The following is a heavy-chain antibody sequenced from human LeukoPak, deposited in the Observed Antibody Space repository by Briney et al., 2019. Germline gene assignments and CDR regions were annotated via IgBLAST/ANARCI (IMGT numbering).Heavy chain of an antibody. CDR1: GFTVSTNY. D-gene: IGHD6-6*01. V-gene: IGHV3-53*01. CDR2: LYSGGNT. J-gene: IGHJ4*02. CDR3: ARNLYSSSSGISGSLDY. Sequence: PGGSLRLSCAASGFTVSTNYMSWVRQAPGKGLEWVSILYSGGNTYYADSVKGRFTISRDNSKNTLYLQMNSLRAEDTAIYYCARNLYSSSSGISGSLDYWGQGTLVTVSS.